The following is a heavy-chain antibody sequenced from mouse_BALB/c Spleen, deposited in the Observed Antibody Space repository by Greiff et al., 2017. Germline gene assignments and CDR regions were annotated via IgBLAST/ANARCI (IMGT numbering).Heavy chain of an antibody. V-gene: IGHV5-6-5*01. J-gene: IGHJ2*01. CDR2: ISSGGST. CDR1: GFTFSSYA. Sequence: DVKLVESGGGLVKPGGSLKLSCAASGFTFSSYAMSWVRQTPEKRLEWVASISSGGSTYYPDSVKGRFTISRDNARNILYLQMSSLRSEDTAMYYCAREDYYGSSYGFDYWGQGTTLTVSS. CDR3: AREDYYGSSYGFDY. D-gene: IGHD1-1*01.